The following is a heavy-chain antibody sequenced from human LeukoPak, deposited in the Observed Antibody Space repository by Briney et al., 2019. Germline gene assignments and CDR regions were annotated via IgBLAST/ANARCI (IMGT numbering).Heavy chain of an antibody. CDR2: IYYSGST. CDR1: GGSMSSYY. Sequence: SETLSLTCTVSGGSMSSYYWSWIRQPPGKGLEWIGYIYYSGSTNYNPSLKSRVTISVDTSENQFSLNLSAVTAADTAVYYCARHDRGGSFPFDYWGQGTLVTVSS. V-gene: IGHV4-59*08. J-gene: IGHJ4*02. D-gene: IGHD1-26*01. CDR3: ARHDRGGSFPFDY.